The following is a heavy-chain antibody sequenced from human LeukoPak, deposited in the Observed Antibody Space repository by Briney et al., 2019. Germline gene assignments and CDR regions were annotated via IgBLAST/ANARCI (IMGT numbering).Heavy chain of an antibody. Sequence: SETLSLTCAVYGGSFSSYYWSWIRQPPGKGLEWIGYIYYSGSTDYNPSLKSRVTISVDTSKNQFSLKLSSVTAADTAVYYCARHKLGYGSDWFDSWGQGTLVTVSS. CDR2: IYYSGST. CDR3: ARHKLGYGSDWFDS. D-gene: IGHD4-17*01. CDR1: GGSFSSYY. V-gene: IGHV4-59*08. J-gene: IGHJ5*01.